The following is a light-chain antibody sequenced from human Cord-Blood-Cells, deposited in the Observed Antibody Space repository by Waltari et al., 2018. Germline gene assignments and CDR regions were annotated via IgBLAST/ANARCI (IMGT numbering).Light chain of an antibody. J-gene: IGKJ4*01. Sequence: IVMTQYPDSLAVSMGERAPINCKSSQSVLYSSNNNNYLAWYQQKPGQPPKLLIFWASTRESGVPDRFRGSGSGTDFTLTISSLQAEDVAVYYCQQYYSTPLTFGGGTKVEIK. V-gene: IGKV4-1*01. CDR2: WAS. CDR1: QSVLYSSNNNNY. CDR3: QQYYSTPLT.